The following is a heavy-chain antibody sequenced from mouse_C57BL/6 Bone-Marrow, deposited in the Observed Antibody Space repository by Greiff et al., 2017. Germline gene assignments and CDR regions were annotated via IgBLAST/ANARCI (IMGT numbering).Heavy chain of an antibody. J-gene: IGHJ2*01. V-gene: IGHV1-81*01. CDR2: IYPRSGNT. CDR1: GYTFTSYG. Sequence: VQLVESGAELARPGASVKLSCKASGYTFTSYGISWVKQRTGQGLEWIGEIYPRSGNTYYNEKFKGKATMTADKSSSTAYMELRSLTSEDSAVYFCARGWGSIFDYWGQGTTLTVSS. D-gene: IGHD1-1*01. CDR3: ARGWGSIFDY.